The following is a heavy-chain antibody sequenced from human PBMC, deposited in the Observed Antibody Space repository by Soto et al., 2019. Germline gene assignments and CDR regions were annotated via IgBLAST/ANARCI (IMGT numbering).Heavy chain of an antibody. D-gene: IGHD1-26*01. CDR2: ISGSGGST. V-gene: IGHV3-23*01. J-gene: IGHJ6*02. CDR3: AKHPGGGYYGMDG. CDR1: GFTFSSYA. Sequence: EVQLLESGGGLVQPGGSLRLSCAASGFTFSSYAMSWVRQAPGKGLEWVSAISGSGGSTYYADSVKGRFTISRDNSKNTLDLQMNSLRAGDTAVYYLAKHPGGGYYGMDGWGQGTTVTGSS.